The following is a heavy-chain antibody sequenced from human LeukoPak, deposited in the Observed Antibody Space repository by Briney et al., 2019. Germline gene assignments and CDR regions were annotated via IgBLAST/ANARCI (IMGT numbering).Heavy chain of an antibody. J-gene: IGHJ4*02. D-gene: IGHD3-22*01. Sequence: ASVKVSCKASGYTFTGYYMHWVRQAPGQGLEWMGWINPNSGGTNYAQKFQGRVTMTRDTSISTAYMGLSRLRSDDTAVYYCARAQDYYDSSGYPDYWGQGTLVTVSS. CDR2: INPNSGGT. CDR1: GYTFTGYY. V-gene: IGHV1-2*02. CDR3: ARAQDYYDSSGYPDY.